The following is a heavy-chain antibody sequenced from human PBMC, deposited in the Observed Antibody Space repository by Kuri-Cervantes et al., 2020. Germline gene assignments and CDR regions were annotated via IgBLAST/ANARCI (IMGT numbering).Heavy chain of an antibody. CDR2: ISGRGSST. V-gene: IGHV3-23*01. CDR3: ARGSFGEFDY. CDR1: GFTFAAYA. Sequence: GESLKISCAASGFTFAAYAMSWVRQAPGTGLEWVSTISGRGSSTHYADSVKGRFTISRDDSKNTLYLQMNSLRAEDTAVYYCARGSFGEFDYWGQGTLVTVSS. D-gene: IGHD3-10*01. J-gene: IGHJ4*02.